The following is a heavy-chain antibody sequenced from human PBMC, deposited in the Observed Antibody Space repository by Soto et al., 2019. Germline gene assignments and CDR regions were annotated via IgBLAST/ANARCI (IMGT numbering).Heavy chain of an antibody. D-gene: IGHD1-26*01. V-gene: IGHV1-69*13. J-gene: IGHJ4*02. Sequence: GASVNVSCKASGGTFSSYAISWVRQAPGQGLEWMGGIIPIFGTANYAQKFQGRVTITADESTSTAYMELSSLRSEDTAVYYCARQVGATTYYFDYWGQGTLVTVSS. CDR2: IIPIFGTA. CDR3: ARQVGATTYYFDY. CDR1: GGTFSSYA.